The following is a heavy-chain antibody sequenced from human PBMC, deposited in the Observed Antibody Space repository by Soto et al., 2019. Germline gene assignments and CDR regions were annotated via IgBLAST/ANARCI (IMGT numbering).Heavy chain of an antibody. D-gene: IGHD3-10*01. CDR3: ARDLGLWFGELAPPEYFDY. J-gene: IGHJ4*02. Sequence: GGSLRLSCAASGFTFSSYGMHWVRQAPGKGLEWVAVIWYDGSNKYYADSVKGRFTISRDNSKNTLYLQMNSLRAEDTAVYYCARDLGLWFGELAPPEYFDYWGQGTLVTVSS. CDR2: IWYDGSNK. V-gene: IGHV3-33*01. CDR1: GFTFSSYG.